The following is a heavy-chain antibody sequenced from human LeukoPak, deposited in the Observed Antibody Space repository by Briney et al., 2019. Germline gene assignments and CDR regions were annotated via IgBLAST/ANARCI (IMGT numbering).Heavy chain of an antibody. D-gene: IGHD6-13*01. Sequence: SETLSLTCTVSGGSINSHNYYWGWIRQPPGKGLEWIGSIYYSGSTYYNPSLESRVTISVDTSKNQFSLKLSSVTAADTAMYYCARRSSSWDCFDYWRQGTLVTVSS. J-gene: IGHJ4*02. CDR2: IYYSGST. CDR3: ARRSSSWDCFDY. V-gene: IGHV4-39*01. CDR1: GGSINSHNYY.